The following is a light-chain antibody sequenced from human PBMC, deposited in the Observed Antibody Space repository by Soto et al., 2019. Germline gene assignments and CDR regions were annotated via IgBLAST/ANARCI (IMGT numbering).Light chain of an antibody. CDR2: NND. V-gene: IGLV1-44*01. CDR1: NSNIGSNT. Sequence: QSVLTQAPSASGTPGQRGTISCSGSNSNIGSNTVSWYQQVPGTAPKVLIYNNDQRPSGVPDRLSGSKSGTSAALAIGGLQSEDEADYYCAAWDGSLNGWVFGGGTKVTVL. CDR3: AAWDGSLNGWV. J-gene: IGLJ3*02.